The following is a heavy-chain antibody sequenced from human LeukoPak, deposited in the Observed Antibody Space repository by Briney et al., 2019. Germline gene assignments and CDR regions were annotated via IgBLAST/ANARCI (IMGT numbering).Heavy chain of an antibody. D-gene: IGHD2-2*01. J-gene: IGHJ4*02. Sequence: GGSLRLSCAASGFTFSSYEMNWVRQAPGKGLEWVSYISTSGNPIYYADSVKGRFTISRDNAKNSLYLQMNSLRAEDTAVYYCARKYCSSTSCLFDYWGQGTLVTVSS. CDR3: ARKYCSSTSCLFDY. CDR1: GFTFSSYE. V-gene: IGHV3-48*03. CDR2: ISTSGNPI.